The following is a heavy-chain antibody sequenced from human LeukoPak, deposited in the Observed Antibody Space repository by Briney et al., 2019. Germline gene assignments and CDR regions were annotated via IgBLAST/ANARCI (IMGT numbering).Heavy chain of an antibody. Sequence: GESLKISCKGSGYSFTSHWIGWVRQMPGKGLEWMGIIYPGDSDTRYSPSFQGQVTISADKSITTAYLQWSSLKASDTAMYYCVIRYSGSYNDYWGQGTLVTVSS. D-gene: IGHD1-26*01. V-gene: IGHV5-51*01. CDR2: IYPGDSDT. J-gene: IGHJ4*02. CDR3: VIRYSGSYNDY. CDR1: GYSFTSHW.